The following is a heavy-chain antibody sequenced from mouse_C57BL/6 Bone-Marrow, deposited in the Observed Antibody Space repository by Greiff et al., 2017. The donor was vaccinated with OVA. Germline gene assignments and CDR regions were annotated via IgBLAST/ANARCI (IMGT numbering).Heavy chain of an antibody. CDR1: GYTFTSYG. D-gene: IGHD1-1*01. CDR3: ARASGSAGVDYYAMDY. CDR2: IYPRSGNT. V-gene: IGHV1-81*01. Sequence: QVQLQQSGAELARPGASVKLSCKASGYTFTSYGISWVKQRTGQGLEWIGEIYPRSGNTYYNEKFKGKATLTADKSSSTAYMVLRSLTSEDSAVYFCARASGSAGVDYYAMDYWGQGTSVTVSS. J-gene: IGHJ4*01.